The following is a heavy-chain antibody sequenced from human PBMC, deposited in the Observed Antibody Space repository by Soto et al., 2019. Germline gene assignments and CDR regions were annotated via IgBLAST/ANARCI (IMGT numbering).Heavy chain of an antibody. V-gene: IGHV3-30-3*01. D-gene: IGHD3-3*01. CDR2: ISYDGSNK. CDR1: GFTFSNYA. Sequence: QVQLVESGGGVVQPGRSLRLSCAPSGFTFSNYAMHGVRQAPGKGLEWVAVISYDGSNKYYADSVKGRFTISRDNSKNTLYLQMNSLRAEDTAVYYCARDKRDLRFLEWSYYFDYWGQGTLVTVSS. J-gene: IGHJ4*02. CDR3: ARDKRDLRFLEWSYYFDY.